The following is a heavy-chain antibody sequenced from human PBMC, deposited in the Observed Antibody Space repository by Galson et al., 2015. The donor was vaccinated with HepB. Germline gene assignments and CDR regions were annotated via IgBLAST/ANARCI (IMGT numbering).Heavy chain of an antibody. D-gene: IGHD2-2*01. J-gene: IGHJ6*03. CDR3: ARGGGDIVVEPASLPRYYYYYMDV. V-gene: IGHV3-30-3*01. CDR2: ISYHGIKQ. CDR1: GFTFSSYA. Sequence: SLRLSCAASGFTFSSYALHWVRQAPGKGLEWVAVISYHGIKQYYADSVKGRFTISRDNSSNTLYLQMSSLRPEDTAVYYCARGGGDIVVEPASLPRYYYYYMDVWGKGTTVTVSS.